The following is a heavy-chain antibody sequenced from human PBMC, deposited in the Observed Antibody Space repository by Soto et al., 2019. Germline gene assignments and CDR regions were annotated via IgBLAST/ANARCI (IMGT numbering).Heavy chain of an antibody. D-gene: IGHD6-13*01. CDR2: INAGNGNA. CDR1: GYTFTSYA. J-gene: IGHJ4*02. Sequence: ASVKVSCKASGYTFTSYAMHWVRQAPGQRLEWMGWINAGNGNAKYSQKFQGRVTITRDTSASTAYMELSSLRSEDTAVYYCACPRHSSSWFDLDYWGQGTLVTVSS. V-gene: IGHV1-3*01. CDR3: ACPRHSSSWFDLDY.